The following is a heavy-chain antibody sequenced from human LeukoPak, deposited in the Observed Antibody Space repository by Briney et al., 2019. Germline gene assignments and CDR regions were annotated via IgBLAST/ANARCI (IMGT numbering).Heavy chain of an antibody. CDR1: GGSFSGYY. D-gene: IGHD3-9*01. J-gene: IGHJ3*02. V-gene: IGHV4-34*01. Sequence: PSETLSLTCAVYGGSFSGYYWSWIRQPPGKGLEWIGEINHSGSTNYNPSLKSRVTISVDTSKNQFSLKLSSVTAADTAVYYCARHLAYDILTGYGPSDAFDIWGQGTMVTVSS. CDR3: ARHLAYDILTGYGPSDAFDI. CDR2: INHSGST.